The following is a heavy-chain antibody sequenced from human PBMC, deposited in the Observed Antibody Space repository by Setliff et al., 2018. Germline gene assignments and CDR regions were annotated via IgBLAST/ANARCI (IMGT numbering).Heavy chain of an antibody. CDR3: AKSPVAYCSGAVCYPFDY. Sequence: LRLSCATSGFTFSSYAMSWVRQAPGKGLEWVSAMSASGTXTYXAXSVKGRXXISGDNSKNTLYLQMNSLRAEDTAVYFCAKSPVAYCSGAVCYPFDYWGQGTLVTVSS. CDR1: GFTFSSYA. V-gene: IGHV3-23*01. J-gene: IGHJ4*02. CDR2: MSASGTXT. D-gene: IGHD2-8*02.